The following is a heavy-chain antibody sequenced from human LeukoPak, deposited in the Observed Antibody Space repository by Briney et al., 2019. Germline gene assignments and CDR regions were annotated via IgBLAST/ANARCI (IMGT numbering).Heavy chain of an antibody. CDR1: GGSFSGYY. J-gene: IGHJ4*02. V-gene: IGHV4-34*09. CDR2: INHSGST. Sequence: SETLSLTCAVYGGSFSGYYWSWIRQPPGKGLEWIGEINHSGSTNYNPSLKSRVTISVDTSKNQFSLKLSSVTAADTAVYYCARVTDYGDDEFDYWGQGTLVTVSS. CDR3: ARVTDYGDDEFDY. D-gene: IGHD4-17*01.